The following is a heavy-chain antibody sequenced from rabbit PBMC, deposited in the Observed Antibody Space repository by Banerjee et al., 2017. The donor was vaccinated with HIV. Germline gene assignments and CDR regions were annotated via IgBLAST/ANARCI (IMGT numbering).Heavy chain of an antibody. CDR3: ARNYVNAFDP. D-gene: IGHD1-1*01. Sequence: QEQLEESGGDLVKPEGSLTLTCTASGFSFSSNWICWVRQAPGKGLEWIACIDTNDGDTDYANWPKGRFTISKTSSTTVTLQMTRLTAADTATYFCARNYVNAFDPRGQGTLVTVS. CDR1: GFSFSSNW. V-gene: IGHV1S45*01. J-gene: IGHJ2*01. CDR2: IDTNDGDT.